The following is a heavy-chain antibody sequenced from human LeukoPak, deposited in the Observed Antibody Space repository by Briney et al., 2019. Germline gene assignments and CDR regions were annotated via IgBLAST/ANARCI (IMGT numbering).Heavy chain of an antibody. CDR3: ARGHYYDILTGYHPEADNWFDP. CDR2: MNPNSGNT. J-gene: IGHJ5*02. V-gene: IGHV1-8*01. CDR1: GYTFTSYD. Sequence: ASVKVSCKASGYTFTSYDINWVRQATGQGLEWMVWMNPNSGNTGYAQKFQGRVTMTRNTSISTAYMELSSLRSEDTAVYYCARGHYYDILTGYHPEADNWFDPWGQGTLVTVSS. D-gene: IGHD3-9*01.